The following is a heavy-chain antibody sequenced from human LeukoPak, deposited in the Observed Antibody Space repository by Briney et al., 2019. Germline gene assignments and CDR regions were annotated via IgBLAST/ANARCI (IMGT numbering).Heavy chain of an antibody. CDR3: ARGPLREYDILTGPAVYYYFGMDV. CDR2: IYHSGST. Sequence: SETLSLTCAVSGGSISSSNWWSWVRQPPGKGLEWIGEIYHSGSTNYNPSLKSRVTISVDKSKNQFSLKLSSVTAADTAVYYCARGPLREYDILTGPAVYYYFGMDVWGQGTTVTVSS. CDR1: GGSISSSNW. D-gene: IGHD3-9*01. J-gene: IGHJ6*02. V-gene: IGHV4-4*02.